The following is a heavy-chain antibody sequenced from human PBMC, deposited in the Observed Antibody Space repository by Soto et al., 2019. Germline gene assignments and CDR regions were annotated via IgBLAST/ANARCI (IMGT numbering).Heavy chain of an antibody. V-gene: IGHV4-34*01. J-gene: IGHJ4*02. Sequence: QLQLQQWGAGLLKPSETLSFTCAVYGGSFSGYYWSWIRQPPGKVLEWIGEINHSGSTNYNPSLKSRVTISVDTSKNQFSIKLSSVTAADTAVYYCARGIPHSGCYADYWGQGTLVTVSS. CDR1: GGSFSGYY. CDR2: INHSGST. CDR3: ARGIPHSGCYADY. D-gene: IGHD3-22*01.